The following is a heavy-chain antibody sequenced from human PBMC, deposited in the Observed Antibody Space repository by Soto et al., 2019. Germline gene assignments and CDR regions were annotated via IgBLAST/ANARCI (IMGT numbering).Heavy chain of an antibody. Sequence: QVQLQESGPGLVKPSQTLSLTCTVSGGSISSGGYYWSWIRQHPGKGLEWIGYIYYSGSTYYNPALKSQVTISVDTSKNQFSLKLSSVTAADTAVYYCARVCGGACHYGMDVWGQGTTVTVSS. CDR3: ARVCGGACHYGMDV. V-gene: IGHV4-31*01. CDR1: GGSISSGGYY. J-gene: IGHJ6*02. D-gene: IGHD2-21*02. CDR2: IYYSGST.